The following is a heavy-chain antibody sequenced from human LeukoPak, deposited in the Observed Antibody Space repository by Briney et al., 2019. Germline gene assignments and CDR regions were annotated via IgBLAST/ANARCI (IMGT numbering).Heavy chain of an antibody. D-gene: IGHD4-17*01. V-gene: IGHV1-8*01. J-gene: IGHJ4*02. CDR2: MNPNSGNT. CDR1: GYTFTSYD. Sequence: GASVKVSCKASGYTFTSYDINWVRQATGQGLEWMGWMNPNSGNTGYAQKFQGRVTMTRNTSISTAYMELSSLRSEDTAVYYCARVLRSYGDNLYYFDSWGQGTLVTVSS. CDR3: ARVLRSYGDNLYYFDS.